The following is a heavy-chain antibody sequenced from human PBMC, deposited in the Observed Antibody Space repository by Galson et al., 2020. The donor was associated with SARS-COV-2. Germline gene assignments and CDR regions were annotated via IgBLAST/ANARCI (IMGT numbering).Heavy chain of an antibody. Sequence: GGSLRLSCAASGFTFSSYDMHWVRQATGKGLEWVSAIGTAGDTYYPGSVQGRFTISRENAKNSLYLQMNSLRAGDTAVYYCARGDYDILTGYSTLLKYYYYYMDVWGKGTTVTVSS. CDR2: IGTAGDT. V-gene: IGHV3-13*01. D-gene: IGHD3-9*01. CDR3: ARGDYDILTGYSTLLKYYYYYMDV. J-gene: IGHJ6*03. CDR1: GFTFSSYD.